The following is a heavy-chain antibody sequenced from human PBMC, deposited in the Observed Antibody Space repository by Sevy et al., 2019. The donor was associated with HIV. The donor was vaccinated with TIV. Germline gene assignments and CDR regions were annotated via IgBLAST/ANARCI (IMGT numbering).Heavy chain of an antibody. CDR3: ARENRATGDNFYYYYYGMDV. CDR2: IKQDGSEK. Sequence: GGSLRLSCAASGFTFSSYWMSWVRQAPGKGLEWVANIKQDGSEKYYVDSVKGRFTISRDNAKNSLYLQMNSLRAEDTAVYYCARENRATGDNFYYYYYGMDVWGQGTTLTVSS. V-gene: IGHV3-7*01. J-gene: IGHJ6*02. CDR1: GFTFSSYW. D-gene: IGHD1-26*01.